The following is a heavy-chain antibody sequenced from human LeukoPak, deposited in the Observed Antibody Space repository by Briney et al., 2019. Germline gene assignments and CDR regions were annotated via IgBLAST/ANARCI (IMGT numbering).Heavy chain of an antibody. CDR3: ARANYYDSSGFLN. Sequence: ASETLSLTCTVSGYSISSGYYWAWIRQPPGKGLQWIGNIYHSGNTYYNPSLKSRVSISVDTSKNQFSLRLTSVTAADTAVYYCARANYYDSSGFLNWGQGTLVTVSS. CDR2: IYHSGNT. J-gene: IGHJ4*02. CDR1: GYSISSGYY. D-gene: IGHD3-22*01. V-gene: IGHV4-38-2*02.